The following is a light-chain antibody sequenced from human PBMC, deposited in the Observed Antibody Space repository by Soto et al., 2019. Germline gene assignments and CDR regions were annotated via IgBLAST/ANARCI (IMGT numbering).Light chain of an antibody. CDR3: AAWDGSLSGWV. CDR2: RNN. J-gene: IGLJ3*02. CDR1: SSNIGSNS. Sequence: QAVLTQPPSASGTPGQRVTISCSGSSSNIGSNSVYWYQQFPGTVPKLLIYRNNQRPSGVPDRFSGSRSGTSASLAISGLRSEDEADYYCAAWDGSLSGWVFGGGTKLTVL. V-gene: IGLV1-47*01.